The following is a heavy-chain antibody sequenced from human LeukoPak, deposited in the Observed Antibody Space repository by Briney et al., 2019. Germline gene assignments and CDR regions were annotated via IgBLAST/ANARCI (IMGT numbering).Heavy chain of an antibody. CDR3: ARVTVYYDSSGYFDY. CDR1: GFIFDNYG. J-gene: IGHJ4*02. Sequence: GGSLRLPCAASGFIFDNYGMSWVRQAPGKGLEWVSGINWNGAGTGYADSVKGRFTISRDKAKNSLYLQMNSLRAEDTALYYCARVTVYYDSSGYFDYWGQGTLVTVSS. D-gene: IGHD3-22*01. V-gene: IGHV3-20*04. CDR2: INWNGAGT.